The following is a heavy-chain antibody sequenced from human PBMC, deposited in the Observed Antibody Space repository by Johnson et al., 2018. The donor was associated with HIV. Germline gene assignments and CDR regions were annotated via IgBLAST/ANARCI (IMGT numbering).Heavy chain of an antibody. CDR1: GFTVSSNY. Sequence: VQLVESGGGLVQPGESLRLSCAASGFTVSSNYMSWVRQAPGKGLEWVSVIYRGGSTYDAASVQGRFTIPRDNSKNMLYLQMNSLRSEDTAVYYCATDSSSGVYDAFDIWGQGTMVTVSS. CDR2: IYRGGST. V-gene: IGHV3-66*02. D-gene: IGHD6-13*01. J-gene: IGHJ3*02. CDR3: ATDSSSGVYDAFDI.